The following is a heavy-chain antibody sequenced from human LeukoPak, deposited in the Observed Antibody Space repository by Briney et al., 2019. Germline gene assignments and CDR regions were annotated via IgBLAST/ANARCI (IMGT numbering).Heavy chain of an antibody. CDR3: ARGAVAGRKDY. J-gene: IGHJ4*02. D-gene: IGHD6-19*01. CDR1: GFTFSSYE. V-gene: IGHV3-48*03. Sequence: PGGSLRLSCAASGFTFSSYEMNWVRQAPGKGLEWVSYISSSGSTIYYADSVKGRFTISRDNAKNSLYLQMNSLRAEDTAVYYCARGAVAGRKDYWGQGTLVTVSS. CDR2: ISSSGSTI.